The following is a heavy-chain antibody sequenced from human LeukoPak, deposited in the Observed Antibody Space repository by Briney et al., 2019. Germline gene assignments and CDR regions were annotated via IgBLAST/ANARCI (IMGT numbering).Heavy chain of an antibody. CDR3: ARMGSGWPLDY. CDR1: SYSISSDYD. CDR2: IFHRGTT. D-gene: IGHD6-19*01. J-gene: IGHJ4*02. V-gene: IGHV4-38-2*02. Sequence: SETLSLTCTVSSYSISSDYDWGWIRQPPGKGLEWIGSIFHRGTTYYNPSLKSRVTISVDTSKNQFSLKLSSVTAADTAVYYCARMGSGWPLDYWGQGTLVTVSS.